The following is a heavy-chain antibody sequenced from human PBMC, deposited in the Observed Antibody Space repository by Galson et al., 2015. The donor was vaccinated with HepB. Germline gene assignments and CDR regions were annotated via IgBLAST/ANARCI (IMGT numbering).Heavy chain of an antibody. Sequence: SLRLSCAASGFTFSSYAMHWVRQAPGKGLEWVAVISYDGSNKYYADSVKGRFTISRDNSKNTLYLQMNSLRAEDTAVYYCARLLGAYYYDSSGYYSGVDYWGQGTLVTVSS. CDR1: GFTFSSYA. V-gene: IGHV3-30*04. CDR2: ISYDGSNK. J-gene: IGHJ4*02. D-gene: IGHD3-22*01. CDR3: ARLLGAYYYDSSGYYSGVDY.